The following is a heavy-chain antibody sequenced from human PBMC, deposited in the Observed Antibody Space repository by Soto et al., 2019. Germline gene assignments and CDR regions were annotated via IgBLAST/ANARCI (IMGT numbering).Heavy chain of an antibody. V-gene: IGHV3-74*01. Sequence: EVQLVESGGGLVQPGGSLRLSCAASGFTFSTYWMVWVRQVPGKGLVFVSRINSDGSDTTYADSVKGRFTISRDNAKNTVYLQANSLTAEDTAMYYCARDPPNTIPIDCWGQATLVTVSS. J-gene: IGHJ4*02. CDR3: ARDPPNTIPIDC. CDR1: GFTFSTYW. CDR2: INSDGSDT. D-gene: IGHD3-9*01.